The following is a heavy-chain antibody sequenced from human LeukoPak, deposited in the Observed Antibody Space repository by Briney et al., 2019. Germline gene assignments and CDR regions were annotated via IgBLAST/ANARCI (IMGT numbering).Heavy chain of an antibody. D-gene: IGHD6-13*01. Sequence: GGPLRLSCAASGFTFDDYAMHWVRQAPGKGLEWVSLISWDGGSTYYADSVKGRFTISRDNSKNSLYLQMNSLRAEDTALYYCAKASSSWYYFDYWGQGTLVTVSS. CDR1: GFTFDDYA. V-gene: IGHV3-43D*04. J-gene: IGHJ4*02. CDR3: AKASSSWYYFDY. CDR2: ISWDGGST.